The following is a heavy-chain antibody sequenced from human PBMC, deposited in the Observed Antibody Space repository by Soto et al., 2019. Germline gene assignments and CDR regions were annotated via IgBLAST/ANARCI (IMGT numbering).Heavy chain of an antibody. CDR2: ISWNSGSI. CDR3: AKDRGSSWLGSDY. D-gene: IGHD6-13*01. V-gene: IGHV3-9*01. CDR1: GFTFDDYA. Sequence: EVQLVESGGGLVQPGRSLRLSCAASGFTFDDYAMHWVRQAPGKGLEWVSGISWNSGSIGYADSVKGRFTISRDNAKNPLYLQMNSLRAEDTALYYCAKDRGSSWLGSDYWGQGTLVTVSS. J-gene: IGHJ4*02.